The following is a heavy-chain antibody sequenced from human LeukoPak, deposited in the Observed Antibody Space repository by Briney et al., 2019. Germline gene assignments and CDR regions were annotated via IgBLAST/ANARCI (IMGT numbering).Heavy chain of an antibody. J-gene: IGHJ4*02. D-gene: IGHD1-14*01. Sequence: ASVKVSCKASGYTFTGYYMHWVRQAPGQGLEWMGWINPNSGGTNYAQKFQGRVTMTRDTSISTAYMELSRLRSDDTAVYYCARENPPDTVIDYWGQGTLVTVSS. CDR3: ARENPPDTVIDY. CDR2: INPNSGGT. V-gene: IGHV1-2*02. CDR1: GYTFTGYY.